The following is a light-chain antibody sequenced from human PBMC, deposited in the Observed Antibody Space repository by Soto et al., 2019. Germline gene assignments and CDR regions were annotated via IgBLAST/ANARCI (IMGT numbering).Light chain of an antibody. Sequence: DIVMTQSPASLAVSLGERATINCKSSQSLLNSANDKIHLAWYQQKPGQPPKLLIWRASTRDSGVPDRFSGSGSGTDFTLTINSLQAEDVATYYCLQYFSGHLTFGGGTKVEI. CDR3: LQYFSGHLT. V-gene: IGKV4-1*01. CDR1: QSLLNSANDKIH. CDR2: RAS. J-gene: IGKJ4*01.